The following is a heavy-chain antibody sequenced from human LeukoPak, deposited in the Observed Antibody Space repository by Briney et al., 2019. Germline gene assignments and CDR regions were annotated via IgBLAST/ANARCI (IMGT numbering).Heavy chain of an antibody. CDR3: ARGGYYYYYGMDV. J-gene: IGHJ6*02. V-gene: IGHV4-31*03. CDR2: IYYSGST. Sequence: SQTLSLTCTVSGGSLSSGGYYWSWIRQHPGKGLEWIGYIYYSGSTYYSPSLKSRVTISVDTSKNQFSLKLSSVTAADTAVYYCARGGYYYYYGMDVWGQGTTVTVSS. CDR1: GGSLSSGGYY. D-gene: IGHD1-26*01.